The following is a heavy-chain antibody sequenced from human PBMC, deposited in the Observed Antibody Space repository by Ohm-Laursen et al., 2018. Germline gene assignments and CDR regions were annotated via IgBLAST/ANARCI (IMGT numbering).Heavy chain of an antibody. CDR2: ISYDGSNK. Sequence: RSLRLSCTASGFTFSSYGMHWVRQAPGKGLEWVAVISYDGSNKYYADSVKGRFTISRDNSKNTLYLQMNSLRAEDTAVYYCAKDQGDYWGQGTLVTVSS. V-gene: IGHV3-30*18. CDR3: AKDQGDY. CDR1: GFTFSSYG. J-gene: IGHJ4*02.